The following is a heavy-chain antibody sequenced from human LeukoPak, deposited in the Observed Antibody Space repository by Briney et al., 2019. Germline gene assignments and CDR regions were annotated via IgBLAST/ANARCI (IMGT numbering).Heavy chain of an antibody. CDR3: ARDRDYDSSFDY. Sequence: ASVKVSCKASGYTFTGYYMHWVRQAPGQGLEWVGWINPNSGGTNYAQKFQGRVTITRDTSISTAYMELSGLRSDDTALCYCARDRDYDSSFDYWGQGTLVTVSS. V-gene: IGHV1-2*02. CDR1: GYTFTGYY. J-gene: IGHJ4*02. D-gene: IGHD3-22*01. CDR2: INPNSGGT.